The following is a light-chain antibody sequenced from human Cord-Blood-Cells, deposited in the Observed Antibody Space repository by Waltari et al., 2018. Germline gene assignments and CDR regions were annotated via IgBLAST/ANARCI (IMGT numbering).Light chain of an antibody. CDR1: QSIISY. CDR2: SSS. Sequence: DIQMSQSPSSLSASVGDRVTITSRTSQSIISYLNSYQQKPGKAPNLLIYSSSSLQSRFPSRFSGSVSGTDFTLTISRLQPEDYATYYCQQSYSTPRTFGQGTKVDIK. V-gene: IGKV1-39*01. J-gene: IGKJ1*01. CDR3: QQSYSTPRT.